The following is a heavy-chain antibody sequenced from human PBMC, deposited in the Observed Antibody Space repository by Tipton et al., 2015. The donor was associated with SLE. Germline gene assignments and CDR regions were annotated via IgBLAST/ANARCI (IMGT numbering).Heavy chain of an antibody. D-gene: IGHD2-2*01. CDR2: IFYTGST. CDR3: ARRVGNWYFDL. J-gene: IGHJ2*01. Sequence: TLSLTCTVSGGSTTNSYWTWIRQPPGKGLEWIGAIFYTGSTHYNPSLTSRATISLDTSKSHFSLKLSSLTAADTAVYYCARRVGNWYFDLWGRGTLVTVSS. V-gene: IGHV4-59*12. CDR1: GGSTTNSY.